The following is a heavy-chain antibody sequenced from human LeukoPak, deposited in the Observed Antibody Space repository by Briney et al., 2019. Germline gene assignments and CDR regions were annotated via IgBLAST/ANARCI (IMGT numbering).Heavy chain of an antibody. Sequence: GGSLRLSCAASGITFSSYAMSWVRQAPGKGLEWVSAISGSGGSTYYADSVKGRFTISRDNSKNTLYLQMNSLRAEDTAVYYCARDPGGCSSTSCSHGDYWGQGILVTVSS. V-gene: IGHV3-23*01. CDR3: ARDPGGCSSTSCSHGDY. CDR2: ISGSGGST. D-gene: IGHD2-2*01. J-gene: IGHJ4*02. CDR1: GITFSSYA.